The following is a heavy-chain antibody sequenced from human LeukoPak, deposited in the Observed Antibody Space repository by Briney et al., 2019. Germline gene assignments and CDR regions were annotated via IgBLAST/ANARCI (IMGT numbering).Heavy chain of an antibody. CDR3: ARDIGPLRGAAAGGGI. CDR2: ISYEGSNE. D-gene: IGHD6-13*01. CDR1: GFTFSSYA. Sequence: GGSLRLSCAASGFTFSSYAMNWVRQAPGKGLEWVAVISYEGSNEYYTDSVKGRFTISRDNSKNTLYLQMNSLRAEDTAVYYCARDIGPLRGAAAGGGIWGQGTMVTVSS. J-gene: IGHJ3*02. V-gene: IGHV3-30-3*01.